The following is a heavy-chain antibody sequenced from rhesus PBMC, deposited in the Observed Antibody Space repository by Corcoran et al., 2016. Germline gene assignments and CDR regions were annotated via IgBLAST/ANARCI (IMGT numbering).Heavy chain of an antibody. V-gene: IGHV4-106*01. CDR1: GGSISDSYY. CDR2: IDCSGSTP. Sequence: QVQLQESGPGLVKPSETLSLTCAVSGGSISDSYYWSWIRQPPGKGLEWIGNIDCSGSTPYDTPALKSRVTISTDTSKNQFSLKLSSVTAADTAVYYCARAGGYSGYFDYWGQGVLVTVSS. CDR3: ARAGGYSGYFDY. J-gene: IGHJ4*01. D-gene: IGHD1-44*01.